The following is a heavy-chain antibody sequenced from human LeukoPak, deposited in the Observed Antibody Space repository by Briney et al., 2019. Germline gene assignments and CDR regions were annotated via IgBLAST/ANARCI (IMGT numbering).Heavy chain of an antibody. CDR1: RHTDTSSY. D-gene: IGHD3-22*01. CDR2: LHAAGGT. CDR3: AREGYDSSGYPRLLDY. Sequence: SCAASRHTDTSSYVTWELQPPAKGLEKNSVLHAAGGTYYADSVKGRFTISRHISKNTVYLQMNSLRAEDTAVYYCAREGYDSSGYPRLLDYWGQGTLVTVSS. J-gene: IGHJ4*02. V-gene: IGHV3-53*04.